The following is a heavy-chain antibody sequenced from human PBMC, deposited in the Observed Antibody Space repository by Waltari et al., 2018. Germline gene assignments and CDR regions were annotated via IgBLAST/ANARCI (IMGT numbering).Heavy chain of an antibody. Sequence: QVQLVPSGAEVRKPGASVKVSCKASGYTFRNYGIARVRQAPGQGLEWMGWIRGYNGDTKYAREFEGRLTVTTNTSTNTAHMELRSLRSDDTAVYYCARLYDSSAYYNTYLDPWGQGALVTVSS. J-gene: IGHJ5*02. D-gene: IGHD3-22*01. CDR1: GYTFRNYG. CDR3: ARLYDSSAYYNTYLDP. CDR2: IRGYNGDT. V-gene: IGHV1-18*01.